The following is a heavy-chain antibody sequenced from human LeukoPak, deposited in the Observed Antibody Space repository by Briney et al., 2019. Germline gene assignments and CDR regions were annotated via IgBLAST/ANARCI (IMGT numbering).Heavy chain of an antibody. V-gene: IGHV4-59*11. CDR3: ARARSRLYHFDY. CDR2: NFHTGNP. Sequence: SETLSLTCTVSGDSITTHYWSWIRQPPGKGPQWIGYNFHTGNPNYNPSLKNRVTVSVDTSKRQFSMKLNSVTTADTAVYYCARARSRLYHFDYWGQGTLVTVSS. D-gene: IGHD2-8*01. J-gene: IGHJ4*02. CDR1: GDSITTHY.